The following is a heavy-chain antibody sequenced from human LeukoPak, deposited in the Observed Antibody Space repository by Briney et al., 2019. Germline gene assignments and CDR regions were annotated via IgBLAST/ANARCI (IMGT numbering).Heavy chain of an antibody. D-gene: IGHD3-22*01. V-gene: IGHV3-30*04. CDR1: GFTFSSYA. Sequence: GGSLRLSCAASGFTFSSYAMHWVRQAPGKGLEWVAVISYDGGNKYYADSVKGRFTISRDNSKNTLYLQMNSLRAEDTAVYYCARGLGYHDSSGYYWGYYFDYWGQGTLVTVSS. J-gene: IGHJ4*02. CDR2: ISYDGGNK. CDR3: ARGLGYHDSSGYYWGYYFDY.